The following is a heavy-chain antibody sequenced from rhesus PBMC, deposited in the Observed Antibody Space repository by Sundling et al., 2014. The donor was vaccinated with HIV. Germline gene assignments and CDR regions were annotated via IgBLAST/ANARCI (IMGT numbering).Heavy chain of an antibody. CDR3: ARVPSI. Sequence: QVQLQESGPGLVKPSETLSLTCTVSGASIRSYWWSWLRQPPGKGLEWIGEINGNSGRTNYNPSLKSRVTLSRDTSKNQVSLKLTSVTAADTAVYYCARVPSIWGPGVLVTVSS. J-gene: IGHJ5-1*01. CDR2: INGNSGRT. CDR1: GASIRSYW. V-gene: IGHV4-80*01.